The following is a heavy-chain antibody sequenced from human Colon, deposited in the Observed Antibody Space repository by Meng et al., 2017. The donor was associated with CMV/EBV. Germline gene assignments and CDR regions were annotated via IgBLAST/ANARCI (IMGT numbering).Heavy chain of an antibody. D-gene: IGHD6-13*01. CDR2: INHSGST. J-gene: IGHJ4*02. Sequence: HVQLQQWGAGLVKPSETLALTCAGYGGSFSGYYWRCLRQPPGKGLEWIGEINHSGSTNYNPSLKSRVTITVDTSKNQFSLKLSSVTAADTAVYYCASILFAAAAGGWGGYWGQGTLVTVSS. CDR3: ASILFAAAAGGWGGY. CDR1: GGSFSGYY. V-gene: IGHV4-34*01.